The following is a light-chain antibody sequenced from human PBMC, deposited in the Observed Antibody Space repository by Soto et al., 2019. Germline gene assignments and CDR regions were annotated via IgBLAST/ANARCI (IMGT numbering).Light chain of an antibody. V-gene: IGKV3-20*01. CDR2: AAS. CDR3: QQYGGSPRT. CDR1: QSVSYNY. Sequence: ETVLTQSPGTLSLSPGERDTLSCRASQSVSYNYVAWYQQKPGQAPRLLIYAASNRATDIPDRFSGSGSGTDFTLTISRLEPEDFAVYYCQQYGGSPRTFGQGTKVEV. J-gene: IGKJ1*01.